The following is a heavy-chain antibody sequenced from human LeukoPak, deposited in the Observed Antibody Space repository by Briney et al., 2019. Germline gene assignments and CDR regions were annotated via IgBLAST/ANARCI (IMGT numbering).Heavy chain of an antibody. J-gene: IGHJ4*02. CDR3: ARGFRDSSGRKPDY. Sequence: ASVKVSCKASGYTFTSYDINWMRQATGQGLEWMGWMNPNSGNTGYAQKFQDRVTMTRNTSIKTAYMELSSLRSEDMAVYYCARGFRDSSGRKPDYWGQGTLVNVSS. V-gene: IGHV1-8*01. D-gene: IGHD3-22*01. CDR2: MNPNSGNT. CDR1: GYTFTSYD.